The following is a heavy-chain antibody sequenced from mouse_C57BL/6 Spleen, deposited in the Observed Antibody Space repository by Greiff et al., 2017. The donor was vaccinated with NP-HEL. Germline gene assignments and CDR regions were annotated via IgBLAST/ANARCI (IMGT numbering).Heavy chain of an antibody. D-gene: IGHD1-1*01. J-gene: IGHJ3*01. CDR1: GFTFSDYG. Sequence: EVKLVESGGGLVKPGGSLKLSCAASGFTFSDYGMHWVRQAPEKGLEWVAYISSGSSTIYYADTVKGRFTISRDNAKNTLFLQMTSLRSEDTARYYWARGDYGSSYGFAYWGQGTLVTVAA. CDR2: ISSGSSTI. V-gene: IGHV5-17*01. CDR3: ARGDYGSSYGFAY.